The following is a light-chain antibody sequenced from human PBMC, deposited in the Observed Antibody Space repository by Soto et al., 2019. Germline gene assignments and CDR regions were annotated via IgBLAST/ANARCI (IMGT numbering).Light chain of an antibody. CDR2: AAS. Sequence: DIQMTQSPSSLSASVGDRVTVTCRASQSISSYLNWYQQKPGKAPKLLIYAASSLQSGVPSRFSGSGSGTDFTLTISSLQPEDNATYSCQQSYSTPPTFGQGTKV. V-gene: IGKV1-39*01. J-gene: IGKJ1*01. CDR3: QQSYSTPPT. CDR1: QSISSY.